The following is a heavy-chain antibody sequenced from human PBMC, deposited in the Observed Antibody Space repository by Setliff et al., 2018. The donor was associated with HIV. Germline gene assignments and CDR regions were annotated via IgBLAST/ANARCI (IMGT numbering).Heavy chain of an antibody. J-gene: IGHJ6*03. CDR1: GFTFSDHY. CDR3: ARGRLLWSGSYYYYYMDV. CDR2: TRNKANSYTT. Sequence: GSLRLSCAASGFTFSDHYMDWVRQAPGKGLEWVGRTRNKANSYTTEYAASVKGRFTISRDDSKNSLYLQMNSLKTEDTAVYYCARGRLLWSGSYYYYYMDVWGKGTTVTV. D-gene: IGHD3-10*01. V-gene: IGHV3-72*01.